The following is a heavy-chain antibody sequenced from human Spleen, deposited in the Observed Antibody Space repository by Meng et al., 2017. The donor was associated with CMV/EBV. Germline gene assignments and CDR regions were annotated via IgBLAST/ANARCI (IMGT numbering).Heavy chain of an antibody. V-gene: IGHV4-39*07. D-gene: IGHD3-10*01. CDR1: GGSISSSSYY. J-gene: IGHJ4*02. CDR3: ARVGEGYFDY. Sequence: QLQLQESGPGLVKPSETLFLTCTVSGGSISSSSYYWGWIRQPPGKGLEWIGSIYYSGSTYYNPSLKGRVTISVDTSKNQFSLKLSSVTAADTAVYYCARVGEGYFDYWGQGTLVTVSS. CDR2: IYYSGST.